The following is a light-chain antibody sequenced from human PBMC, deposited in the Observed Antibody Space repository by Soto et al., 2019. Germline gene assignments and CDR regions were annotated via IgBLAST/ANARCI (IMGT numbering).Light chain of an antibody. Sequence: DIQLTQSPSSLSASVGDRVTITCRASQSISNFLNWYQQKPGQAPKLLISSASNVQSGVPSRFSGRGSGTEFTLTISGLQPEDSASYCCQQSDNFPRTFGQGTKVEI. CDR3: QQSDNFPRT. CDR1: QSISNF. J-gene: IGKJ1*01. V-gene: IGKV1-39*01. CDR2: SAS.